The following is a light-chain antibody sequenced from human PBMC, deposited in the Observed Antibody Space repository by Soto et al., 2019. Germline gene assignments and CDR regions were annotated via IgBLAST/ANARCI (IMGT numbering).Light chain of an antibody. Sequence: DTVLTQSPATLSVSQGERATPNCRASQNIKTNLAWYQHKPGQAPRLLIYGAFTGATGVPARFSGSGSGTEFTLTISSLQSEDFAVYYCQQYNIWPRAFGQGTKVDIK. V-gene: IGKV3-15*01. CDR1: QNIKTN. CDR3: QQYNIWPRA. CDR2: GAF. J-gene: IGKJ1*01.